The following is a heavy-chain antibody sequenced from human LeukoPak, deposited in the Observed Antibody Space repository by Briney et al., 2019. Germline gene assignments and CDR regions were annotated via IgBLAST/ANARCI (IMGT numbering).Heavy chain of an antibody. CDR3: ARWFGELLSGYFDY. J-gene: IGHJ4*02. CDR2: INHSGST. Sequence: SETLSLTCTVSGDSISGYYWSWIRQPPGKGLEWIGEINHSGSTNYNPSLKSRVTISVDTSKNQFSLKLSSVTAADTAVYYCARWFGELLSGYFDYWGQGTLVTVSS. CDR1: GDSISGYY. V-gene: IGHV4-34*01. D-gene: IGHD3-10*01.